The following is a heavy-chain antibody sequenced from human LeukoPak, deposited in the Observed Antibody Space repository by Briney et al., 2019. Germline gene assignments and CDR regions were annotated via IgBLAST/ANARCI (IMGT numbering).Heavy chain of an antibody. CDR2: IYYSGST. D-gene: IGHD1-26*01. CDR1: GGSISSSSYY. J-gene: IGHJ4*02. CDR3: ARGLRGGELLGPHFDY. V-gene: IGHV4-39*01. Sequence: SETLSLTCTVSGGSISSSSYYWGWIRQPPGKGLEWIGSIYYSGSTYYNPSLKSRVTISVDTSKNQFSLKLSSVTAADTAVYYCARGLRGGELLGPHFDYWGQGTLVTVSS.